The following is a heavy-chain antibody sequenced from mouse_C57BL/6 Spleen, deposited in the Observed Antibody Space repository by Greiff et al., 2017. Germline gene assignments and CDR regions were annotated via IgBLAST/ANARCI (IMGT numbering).Heavy chain of an antibody. CDR3: TRDRGDFTYFDV. J-gene: IGHJ1*03. CDR1: GFTFSSYA. V-gene: IGHV5-9-1*02. D-gene: IGHD3-1*01. CDR2: ISSGGDYI. Sequence: EVMLVESGEGLVKPGGSLKLSCAASGFTFSSYAMSWVRQTPEKRLEWVAYISSGGDYIYYADTVKGRFTISRDNARNTLYLQMSSLKSEDTAMYYCTRDRGDFTYFDVWGTGTTVTVSS.